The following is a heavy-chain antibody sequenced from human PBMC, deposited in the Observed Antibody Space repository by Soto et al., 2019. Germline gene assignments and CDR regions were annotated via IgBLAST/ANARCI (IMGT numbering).Heavy chain of an antibody. J-gene: IGHJ6*02. CDR2: IIPIFGTA. D-gene: IGHD2-2*01. Sequence: ASVKVSCKASGGTFSSYAISWVRQAPGQGLEWMGGIIPIFGTANYAQKFQGRVTITADESTSTAYMELSSLRSEDTAVYYCARDRSQEDIVVVPAAMPVYYYYYGMDVWGQGTTVTVSS. CDR1: GGTFSSYA. V-gene: IGHV1-69*13. CDR3: ARDRSQEDIVVVPAAMPVYYYYYGMDV.